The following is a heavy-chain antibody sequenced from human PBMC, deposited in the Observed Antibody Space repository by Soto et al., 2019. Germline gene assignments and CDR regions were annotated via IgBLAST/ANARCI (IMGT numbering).Heavy chain of an antibody. CDR1: GYSFTSYW. V-gene: IGHV5-10-1*01. CDR3: ARQIPLYYYYGMDV. Sequence: GESLKISCXGSGYSFTSYWISWVRQMPGKGLEWMGRIDPSDSYTNYSPSFQGHVTISADKSISTAYLQWSSLKASDTAMYYCARQIPLYYYYGMDVWGQGTTVTVSS. CDR2: IDPSDSYT. J-gene: IGHJ6*02.